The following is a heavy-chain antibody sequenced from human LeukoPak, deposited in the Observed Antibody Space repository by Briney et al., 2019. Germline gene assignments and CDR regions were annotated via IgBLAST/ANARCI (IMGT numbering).Heavy chain of an antibody. D-gene: IGHD6-13*01. CDR2: ISSSSSII. V-gene: IGHV3-48*01. Sequence: GGSLRLSCAASGFTFSSYSVTWVRQAPGKGLEWVSYISSSSSIIYYADSVKGRFTISRDNAKNSLYLQMNSLRAEDTAVYYCASQVTLAAAGLAYWGQGTLVTVSS. J-gene: IGHJ4*02. CDR3: ASQVTLAAAGLAY. CDR1: GFTFSSYS.